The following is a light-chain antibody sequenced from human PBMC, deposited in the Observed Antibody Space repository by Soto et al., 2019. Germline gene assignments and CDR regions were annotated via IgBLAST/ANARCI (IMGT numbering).Light chain of an antibody. Sequence: QSALTQPASVSGSRGQSITISCTGTSSDVGGYNYVSWYQQHPGKAPKLMIYEVSNRPSGVSNRFSGSKSGNTASLTISGLQAEDEADYYCSSYTSSSTPYVFGTGTQLTVL. V-gene: IGLV2-14*01. CDR1: SSDVGGYNY. CDR3: SSYTSSSTPYV. CDR2: EVS. J-gene: IGLJ1*01.